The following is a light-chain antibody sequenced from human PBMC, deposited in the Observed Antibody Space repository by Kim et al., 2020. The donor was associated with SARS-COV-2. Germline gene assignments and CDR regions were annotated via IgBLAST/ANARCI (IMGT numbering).Light chain of an antibody. CDR1: QSRSRTY. Sequence: SPGERATLSCRASQSRSRTYLAWYQQKSGQAPRLLIHGASSRATGIPDRFSGSGSGTDFTLTISRLEPEDCAVYYCQQYGTLQLTFGGGTKVDIK. CDR2: GAS. J-gene: IGKJ4*01. V-gene: IGKV3-20*01. CDR3: QQYGTLQLT.